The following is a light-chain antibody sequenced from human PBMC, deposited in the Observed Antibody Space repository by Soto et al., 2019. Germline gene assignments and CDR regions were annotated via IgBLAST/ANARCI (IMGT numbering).Light chain of an antibody. Sequence: QSVLSQPPSASGSPGQLVTISCTGTSSDVGGYNYVSWYQQHPGKAPKLMIYEVSKRPSGVPDRFSGSKSGNTASLTVSGLQPEDDSNYYCSSYAGSNNVVFGGGTKVTVL. CDR2: EVS. J-gene: IGLJ2*01. CDR1: SSDVGGYNY. CDR3: SSYAGSNNVV. V-gene: IGLV2-8*01.